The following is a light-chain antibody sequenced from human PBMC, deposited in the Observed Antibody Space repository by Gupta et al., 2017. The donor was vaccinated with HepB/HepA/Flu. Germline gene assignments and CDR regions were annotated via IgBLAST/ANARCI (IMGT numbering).Light chain of an antibody. V-gene: IGKV2-28*01. CDR2: LGS. CDR1: QSLLHSNGYNY. CDR3: RQALQTPIS. Sequence: DSVMTQSPLSLPVTPGEPASISCRSSQSLLHSNGYNYLDWYLQKPGQSPQLLIYLGSNRASGVPDTFSGSGSGRXFTLKIXRMVAPGVGVTYCRQALQTPISFGXGTRLEIK. J-gene: IGKJ5*01.